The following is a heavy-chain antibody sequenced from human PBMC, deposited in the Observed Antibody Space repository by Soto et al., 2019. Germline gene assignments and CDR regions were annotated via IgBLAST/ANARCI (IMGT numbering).Heavy chain of an antibody. V-gene: IGHV1-18*01. CDR2: ISAYNGNT. CDR1: GYTFTSYG. CDR3: ARDRHNVGVAGKDFDY. Sequence: QVQLVQSGAEVKKPGASVKVSCKASGYTFTSYGISWVRQAPGQGLEWMGWISAYNGNTNYAQRLQGRVTMTTDTSTSTAYMELRSLRSDDTAVYYCARDRHNVGVAGKDFDYWGQGTLVTVSS. J-gene: IGHJ4*02. D-gene: IGHD6-19*01.